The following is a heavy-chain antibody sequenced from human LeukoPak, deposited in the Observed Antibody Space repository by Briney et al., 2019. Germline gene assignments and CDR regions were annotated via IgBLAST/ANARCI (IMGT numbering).Heavy chain of an antibody. D-gene: IGHD5-18*01. CDR1: GGSFSNYY. CDR2: INHSGST. V-gene: IGHV4-34*01. J-gene: IGHJ3*02. CDR3: ARVGRAVRGYRDNPRAFDI. Sequence: SETLSLPCAVYGGSFSNYYWSWIRQPPGKGLEWIGAINHSGSTNYNPSLKSRVTISVDTSKNQFSLKVRSVTAADTAVYYCARVGRAVRGYRDNPRAFDIWGQGTMVTVSS.